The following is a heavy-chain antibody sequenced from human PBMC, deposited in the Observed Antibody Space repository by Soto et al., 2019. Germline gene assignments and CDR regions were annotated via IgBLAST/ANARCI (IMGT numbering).Heavy chain of an antibody. CDR2: IKSKTDGGTT. Sequence: GGSLRLSCAASGFTFSNAWMNWVRQAPGKGLEWVGRIKSKTDGGTTDYAAPVKGRFTISRDDSKNTLYLQMNSLKTEDTAVYYCTTEYYYDSSGYQYPENWFDPWGQGTLVTVSS. V-gene: IGHV3-15*07. CDR1: GFTFSNAW. J-gene: IGHJ5*02. D-gene: IGHD3-22*01. CDR3: TTEYYYDSSGYQYPENWFDP.